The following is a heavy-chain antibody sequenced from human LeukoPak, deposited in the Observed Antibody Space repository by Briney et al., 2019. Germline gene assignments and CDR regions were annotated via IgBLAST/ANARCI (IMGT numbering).Heavy chain of an antibody. D-gene: IGHD3-22*01. CDR3: ARDLSYDSPYAFDI. CDR2: IYYNGST. J-gene: IGHJ3*02. V-gene: IGHV4-59*01. Sequence: PSETLSLTCTVSGGSISSYYWSWIRQPPGKGLEWIGYIYYNGSTNYNPSLKSRVTISVDTSKNQFSLKLSSVTAADTAVYYCARDLSYDSPYAFDIWGQGTMVTVSS. CDR1: GGSISSYY.